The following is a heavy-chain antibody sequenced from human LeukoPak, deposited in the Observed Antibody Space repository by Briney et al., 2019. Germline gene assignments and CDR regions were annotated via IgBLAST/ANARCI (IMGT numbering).Heavy chain of an antibody. D-gene: IGHD3-22*01. CDR2: ISYDGSSK. CDR3: ARAPYYYDTSGFLI. J-gene: IGHJ3*02. V-gene: IGHV3-30*03. Sequence: PGGSLRLSCAASGFTFSSYGMHWVRQAPGKGLEWVAVISYDGSSKYYGDSVKGRFTISRDNSKNTLYLQMNSLRPEDTAVYYCARAPYYYDTSGFLIWGQGTMVTVSS. CDR1: GFTFSSYG.